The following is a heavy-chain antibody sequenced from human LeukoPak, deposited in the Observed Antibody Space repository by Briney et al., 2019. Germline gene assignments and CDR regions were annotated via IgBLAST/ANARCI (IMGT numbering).Heavy chain of an antibody. Sequence: PGGSLRLSCAASGFTFSSYAMSWVRQAPGKGLEWVAAISGSGGSTYYADSVKGRFTISRDNAKNSLYLQMNSLRAEDTAVYYCARDLWVRAYYYGMDVWGKGTTVTVSS. CDR2: ISGSGGST. V-gene: IGHV3-23*01. D-gene: IGHD3-16*01. CDR1: GFTFSSYA. CDR3: ARDLWVRAYYYGMDV. J-gene: IGHJ6*04.